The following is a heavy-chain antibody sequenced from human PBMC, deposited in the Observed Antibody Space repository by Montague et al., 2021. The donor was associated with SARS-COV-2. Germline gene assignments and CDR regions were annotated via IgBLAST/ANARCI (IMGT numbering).Heavy chain of an antibody. D-gene: IGHD6-13*01. CDR3: ARVPGSWRPRNWFDP. V-gene: IGHV4-31*03. CDR1: GGSISSNKYY. Sequence: TLSLTCTVSGGSISSNKYYWGWIRQHPGKGLEWIGYIYYNGGTYYNPSLKSRVTISLDTSKNQFSLNLTSVTAADTAVYYCARVPGSWRPRNWFDPWGQGTLVTVSS. CDR2: IYYNGGT. J-gene: IGHJ5*02.